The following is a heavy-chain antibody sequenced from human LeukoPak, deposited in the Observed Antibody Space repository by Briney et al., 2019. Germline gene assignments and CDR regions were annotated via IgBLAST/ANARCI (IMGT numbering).Heavy chain of an antibody. D-gene: IGHD6-25*01. CDR1: GGSISSYY. J-gene: IGHJ4*02. CDR3: ARGGRGYGLFGY. V-gene: IGHV4-59*08. CDR2: IYYSGST. Sequence: SETLSLTCTVSGGSISSYYWSWIRQPPGKGLEWIGYIYYSGSTNYNPSLKSRVTISVDTSKNQFSLKLSSVTAADTAVYYCARGGRGYGLFGYWGQGTLVTVSS.